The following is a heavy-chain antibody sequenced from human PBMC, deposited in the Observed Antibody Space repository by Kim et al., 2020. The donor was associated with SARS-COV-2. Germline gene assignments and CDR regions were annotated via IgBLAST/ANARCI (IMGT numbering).Heavy chain of an antibody. CDR2: ISGSGGST. J-gene: IGHJ6*02. Sequence: GGSLRLSCAASGFTFSSYAMSWVRQAPGKGLEWVSAISGSGGSTYYADSVKGRFTISRDNSKNTLYLQMNSLRAEDTAVYYCANGIQVKRREMATTTSNYYYYGMDVWGQGTTVTVSS. D-gene: IGHD1-1*01. CDR1: GFTFSSYA. V-gene: IGHV3-23*01. CDR3: ANGIQVKRREMATTTSNYYYYGMDV.